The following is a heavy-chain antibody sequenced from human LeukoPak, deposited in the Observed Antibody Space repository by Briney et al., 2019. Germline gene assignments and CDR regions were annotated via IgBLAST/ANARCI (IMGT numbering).Heavy chain of an antibody. CDR2: IYASGKT. J-gene: IGHJ4*02. CDR3: ARSFSEKFYFES. V-gene: IGHV4-61*02. Sequence: PSETLSRTCTVSGDSISRGRYYWSWVRQPAGKELEWIGRIYASGKTDYNPYTPSLKSRVAMSLDTSKDQVSLYLTSVTAADTAMYFCARSFSEKFYFESWGQGTLVTVSS. D-gene: IGHD1-26*01. CDR1: GDSISRGRYY.